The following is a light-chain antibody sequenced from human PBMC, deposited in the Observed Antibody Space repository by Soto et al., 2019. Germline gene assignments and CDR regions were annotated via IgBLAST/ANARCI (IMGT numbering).Light chain of an antibody. J-gene: IGKJ4*01. Sequence: EVVLTQSPAILSLSLGERATLSCRSSRSIDNSLAWYQHRPAQAPRLLIYYASVRAIGIPAGFSGNGSVTDFTLSISSVEAEVFAVYCCQQRRFAFTFGGGTKVESK. V-gene: IGKV3-11*01. CDR3: QQRRFAFT. CDR1: RSIDNS. CDR2: YAS.